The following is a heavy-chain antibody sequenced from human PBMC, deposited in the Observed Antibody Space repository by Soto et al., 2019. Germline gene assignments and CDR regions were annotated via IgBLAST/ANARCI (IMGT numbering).Heavy chain of an antibody. Sequence: EVQLLESGGGLVQPGGSLRLSCAASGLTFSTYTMTWFRQAPGKGLEWVSGISASGAETYYADSVRGRFTISRDNSKNTLYLQMNRLRADDTAVYYCANRPRYYNMDVWGQGTTVTVSS. CDR2: ISASGAET. V-gene: IGHV3-23*01. CDR3: ANRPRYYNMDV. CDR1: GLTFSTYT. J-gene: IGHJ6*02.